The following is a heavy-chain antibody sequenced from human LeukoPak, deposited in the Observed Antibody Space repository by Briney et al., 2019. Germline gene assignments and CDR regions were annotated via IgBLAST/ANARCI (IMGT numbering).Heavy chain of an antibody. D-gene: IGHD2-15*01. J-gene: IGHJ5*02. CDR3: ARGPLAACSGGSCYSGVDP. CDR2: VYHTGAT. Sequence: SETLSLTCVVSGASYSSGYYWGWIRQVPGTGLEWIGTVYHTGATYNNPSLKGRVTISIDTSKNQFSLRLSSVTAADTAVYYCARGPLAACSGGSCYSGVDPWGQGTLVTVSS. CDR1: GASYSSGYY. V-gene: IGHV4-38-2*01.